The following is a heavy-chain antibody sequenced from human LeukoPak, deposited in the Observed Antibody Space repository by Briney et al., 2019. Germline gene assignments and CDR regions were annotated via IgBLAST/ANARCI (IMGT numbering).Heavy chain of an antibody. D-gene: IGHD3-22*01. CDR1: GFTVSTNY. CDR3: ARLSDSSTYGALDI. CDR2: LYSGGST. V-gene: IGHV3-66*02. Sequence: PGGSLRLSCAASGFTVSTNYMGWVRQAPGKGLEWVSVLYSGGSTYYPDSVKGRFTISRDNSQNTLYLQMDSLRPEDTAVYYCARLSDSSTYGALDIWGHGTMVTVSS. J-gene: IGHJ3*02.